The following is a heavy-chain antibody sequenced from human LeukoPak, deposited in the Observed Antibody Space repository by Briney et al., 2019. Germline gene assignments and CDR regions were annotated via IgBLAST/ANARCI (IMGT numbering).Heavy chain of an antibody. J-gene: IGHJ6*02. CDR1: GFTFSSYG. CDR3: ARKCGGDYYSDGVDV. CDR2: IWYDGSNK. D-gene: IGHD2-21*02. V-gene: IGHV3-33*01. Sequence: GGSLRLSCAASGFTFSSYGMHWVRQAPGKGLEWVAVIWYDGSNKYYADSVKGRFTISRDNSKNTLYLQMNSLRAEDTAVYYRARKCGGDYYSDGVDVWGQGTTVTVSS.